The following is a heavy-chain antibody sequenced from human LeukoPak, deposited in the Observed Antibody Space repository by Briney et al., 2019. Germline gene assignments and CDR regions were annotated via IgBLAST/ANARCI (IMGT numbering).Heavy chain of an antibody. CDR1: DGSTSNHY. CDR3: AKDIYGSGSYYGNGLDV. CDR2: INYSGST. V-gene: IGHV4-59*11. J-gene: IGHJ6*02. Sequence: SETLFLTCTVSDGSTSNHYWSWIRQPPGKGLAWIGNINYSGSTKYNPSLKSRVVMSVDTSKNQFSLKLSSVTAADTAVYYCAKDIYGSGSYYGNGLDVWGRGTTVTVSS. D-gene: IGHD3-10*01.